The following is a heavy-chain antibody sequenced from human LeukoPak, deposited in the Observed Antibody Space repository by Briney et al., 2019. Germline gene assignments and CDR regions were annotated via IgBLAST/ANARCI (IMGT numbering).Heavy chain of an antibody. V-gene: IGHV3-23*01. Sequence: GGSLRLSCAASGFSFSSYAMSWVRQAPGKGLEWGSGISGSGGSTYYAGSVKGRFTISRDNSKNTLYLQLNSLRAEDTAVYYCAKAPRDSSGYFLYCLDRWGQGTLVTVSS. CDR2: ISGSGGST. CDR3: AKAPRDSSGYFLYCLDR. D-gene: IGHD3-22*01. CDR1: GFSFSSYA. J-gene: IGHJ5*02.